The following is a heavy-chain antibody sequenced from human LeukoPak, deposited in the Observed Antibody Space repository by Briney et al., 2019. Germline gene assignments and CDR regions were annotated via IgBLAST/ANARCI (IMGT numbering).Heavy chain of an antibody. Sequence: GESLKISCRGSGYSFTSYWIGWVRQMPGKGLEWMGIIYPGDSDTRYSPSFQGQVTISADKSISTAYLQWSSLKASDTAMYYCARALAYCGGDCYSGAFDIWGQGTMVTVSS. V-gene: IGHV5-51*01. CDR1: GYSFTSYW. CDR3: ARALAYCGGDCYSGAFDI. J-gene: IGHJ3*02. D-gene: IGHD2-21*02. CDR2: IYPGDSDT.